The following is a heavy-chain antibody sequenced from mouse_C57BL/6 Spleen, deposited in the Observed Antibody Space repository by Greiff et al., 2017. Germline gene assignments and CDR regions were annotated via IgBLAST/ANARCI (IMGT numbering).Heavy chain of an antibody. J-gene: IGHJ3*01. Sequence: VQLQKPGAELVKPGASVKLSCKASGYTFTSYWMHWVKQRPGQGLEWIGMIHPNSGSTNYNEKFKSKATLTVDKSSSTAYMQLSSLTSEDSAVYYCARVAYDYDRDWFAYWGQGTLVTVSA. CDR2: IHPNSGST. D-gene: IGHD2-4*01. CDR3: ARVAYDYDRDWFAY. CDR1: GYTFTSYW. V-gene: IGHV1-64*01.